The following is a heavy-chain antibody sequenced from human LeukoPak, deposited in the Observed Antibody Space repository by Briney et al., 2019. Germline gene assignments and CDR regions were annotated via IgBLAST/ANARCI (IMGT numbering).Heavy chain of an antibody. CDR1: GGSFSGYY. V-gene: IGHV4-34*01. CDR2: INHSGST. CDR3: ARGKPARGSGRSLFDY. J-gene: IGHJ4*02. Sequence: SETLSLTCAVYGGSFSGYYWSWIRQPPGKGLEWIGEINHSGSTNYNPSLKSRVTISVDTSKNQFSLKLSSVTAADTAVYYCARGKPARGSGRSLFDYWGQGTLVTVSS. D-gene: IGHD3-10*01.